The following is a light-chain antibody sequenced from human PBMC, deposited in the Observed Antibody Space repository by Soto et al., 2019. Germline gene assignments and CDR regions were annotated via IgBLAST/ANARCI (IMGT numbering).Light chain of an antibody. Sequence: AIRMTQSPSSFSASTGDRVTITCRASQGISSYLAWYQQKPGKAPKLLIYAASTLQSGVPSRFSGSGSGTDFTLTISCLQSEDFATYFCLQDHDYPWTFGHGTKVEV. V-gene: IGKV1-8*01. J-gene: IGKJ1*01. CDR1: QGISSY. CDR2: AAS. CDR3: LQDHDYPWT.